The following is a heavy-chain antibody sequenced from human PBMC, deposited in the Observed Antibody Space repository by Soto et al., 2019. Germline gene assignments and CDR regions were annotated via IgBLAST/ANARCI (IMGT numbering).Heavy chain of an antibody. Sequence: GSLRLSCAASGFTFSDSAMSWVRQSPEKGLEWVSAISGSGHSTYYAEAVKGRFTISRDNSKNTVYLDMNSLGAGGTALYYCVKGSASVRPYYFDYWGQGTLVTVSS. D-gene: IGHD6-6*01. J-gene: IGHJ4*02. CDR3: VKGSASVRPYYFDY. V-gene: IGHV3-23*01. CDR2: ISGSGHST. CDR1: GFTFSDSA.